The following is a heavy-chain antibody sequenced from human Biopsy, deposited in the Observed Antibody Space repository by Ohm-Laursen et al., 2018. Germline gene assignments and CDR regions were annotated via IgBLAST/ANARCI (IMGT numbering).Heavy chain of an antibody. Sequence: TLSLTCTVSGDSVTKYYWSWIRQPPGKGLEWIGHIYYSVMTNYNPSLQGRVSISVDTSRNQVSLTLSSVTPADTAVYYCARDSGILNYGNFKYYHYYGMDVWGQGTKVTVSS. D-gene: IGHD4-11*01. CDR1: GDSVTKYY. V-gene: IGHV4-59*02. CDR3: ARDSGILNYGNFKYYHYYGMDV. CDR2: IYYSVMT. J-gene: IGHJ6*02.